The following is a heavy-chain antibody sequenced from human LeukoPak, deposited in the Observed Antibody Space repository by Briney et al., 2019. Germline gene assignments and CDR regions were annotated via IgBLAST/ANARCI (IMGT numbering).Heavy chain of an antibody. V-gene: IGHV3-21*01. J-gene: IGHJ4*02. CDR2: ISSSSSYI. Sequence: PGGSLRLSCAASGFTFSSYSMNWVRQAPGKGLEWVSSISSSSSYIYYADSVKGRFTISRDNAKNSLYLQMDSLRAEDTAVYYCARGEVTTFGYWDQGTLVTVSS. D-gene: IGHD2/OR15-2a*01. CDR1: GFTFSSYS. CDR3: ARGEVTTFGY.